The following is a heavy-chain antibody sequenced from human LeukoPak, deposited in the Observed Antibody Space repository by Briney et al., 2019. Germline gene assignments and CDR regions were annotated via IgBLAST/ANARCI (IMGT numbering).Heavy chain of an antibody. CDR2: MNPNSGNT. V-gene: IGHV1-8*03. J-gene: IGHJ6*03. D-gene: IGHD2-2*01. CDR1: GYTFTNYD. CDR3: ARGVVSWGPYVVPAPYFRWLYYYYMDV. Sequence: ASVKVSCKASGYTFTNYDINWVRQATGQGLEWMGWMNPNSGNTGYAQKFQGRVTITRNTSISTAYMELSSLRSEDTAVYYCARGVVSWGPYVVPAPYFRWLYYYYMDVWGKGTTVTVSS.